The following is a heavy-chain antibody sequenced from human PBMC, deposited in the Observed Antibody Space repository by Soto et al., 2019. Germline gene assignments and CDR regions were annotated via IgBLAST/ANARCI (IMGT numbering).Heavy chain of an antibody. CDR1: GSPISSYY. V-gene: IGHV4-4*07. CDR3: ARDHRANDVGWFDP. CDR2: LYLSGTP. Sequence: SETLSLPCPVSGSPISSYYWSWIRQSAGKGLEWIGRLYLSGTPNYNPSLKSRVTMSVDRSKNQFSLRLSSVTAAGTAVYYCARDHRANDVGWFDPWGQGTLVT. J-gene: IGHJ5*02. D-gene: IGHD1-1*01.